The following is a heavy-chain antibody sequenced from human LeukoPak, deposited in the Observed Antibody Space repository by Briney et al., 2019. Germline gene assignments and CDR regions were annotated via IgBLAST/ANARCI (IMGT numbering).Heavy chain of an antibody. J-gene: IGHJ4*02. CDR2: IKSKADGGTT. Sequence: GGSLRLSCAASGFTFSNARMSWVRQAPGKGLEWVGRIKSKADGGTTDYAAPVKGRFTISRDDSKNTLYLQMNSLKTEDTAVYYCTTDGYSGYDYGDSYFDYWGQGTLVTVSS. CDR3: TTDGYSGYDYGDSYFDY. V-gene: IGHV3-15*01. CDR1: GFTFSNAR. D-gene: IGHD5-12*01.